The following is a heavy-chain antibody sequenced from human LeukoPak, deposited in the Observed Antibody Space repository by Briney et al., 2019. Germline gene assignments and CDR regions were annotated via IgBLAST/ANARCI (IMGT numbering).Heavy chain of an antibody. CDR3: ARAKIHPTTSNWFDP. CDR1: GGSFSGYY. D-gene: IGHD1-14*01. J-gene: IGHJ5*02. CDR2: INHSGST. V-gene: IGHV4-34*01. Sequence: SETLSLTCAVYGGSFSGYYWSWIRQPPGKGLERIGEINHSGSTNYNPSLKSRVTISVDTSKNQFSLKLSSVTAADTAVYYCARAKIHPTTSNWFDPWGQGTLVTVSS.